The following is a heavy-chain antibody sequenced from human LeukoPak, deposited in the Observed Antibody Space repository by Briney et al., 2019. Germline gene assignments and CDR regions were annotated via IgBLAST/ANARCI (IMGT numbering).Heavy chain of an antibody. CDR3: ASEIAVAGTFDY. CDR1: GYTFTGYY. V-gene: IGHV1-69*05. D-gene: IGHD6-19*01. Sequence: SVKVSCKASGYTFTGYYMHWVRQAPGQGLEWMGGIIPIFGTANYAQKFQGRVTITTDESTSTAYMELSSLRSEDTAVYYCASEIAVAGTFDYWGQGTLVTVSS. CDR2: IIPIFGTA. J-gene: IGHJ4*02.